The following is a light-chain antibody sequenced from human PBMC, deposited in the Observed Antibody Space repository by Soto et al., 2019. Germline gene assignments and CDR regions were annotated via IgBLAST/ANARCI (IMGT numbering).Light chain of an antibody. CDR2: EVS. CDR3: SSYTSSSTHVV. V-gene: IGLV2-14*01. Sequence: QSVLTQPASVSGSPGQSITISCTGTSSDVGGYNYVSWYQQHPGKAPKLMIYEVSNRPSGVSNRFSGSKSGNTASLTISGLQAEDEADYYCSSYTSSSTHVVFGTGTKVT. CDR1: SSDVGGYNY. J-gene: IGLJ1*01.